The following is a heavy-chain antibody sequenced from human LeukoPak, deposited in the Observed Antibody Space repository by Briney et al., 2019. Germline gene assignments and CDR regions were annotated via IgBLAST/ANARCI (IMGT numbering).Heavy chain of an antibody. CDR2: ISYDGSDK. V-gene: IGHV3-30*18. D-gene: IGHD2-15*01. CDR1: GFTFSSYG. J-gene: IGHJ4*02. Sequence: GGSLRLSCAASGFTFSSYGMHWVRQAPGKGLEWVAVISYDGSDKYYADSVKGRFTISRDNSKNTLYLQMNSLRAEDTAVYYCAKEIVVVVAAQKDYWGQGTLVTVSS. CDR3: AKEIVVVVAAQKDY.